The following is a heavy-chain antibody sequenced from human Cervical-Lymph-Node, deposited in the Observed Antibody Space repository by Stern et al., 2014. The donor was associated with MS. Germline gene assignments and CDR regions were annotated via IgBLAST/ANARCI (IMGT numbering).Heavy chain of an antibody. Sequence: QVTLRESGPVLVEPTETLMLTCTVSGFSLSNPRVGVSWIRQSPGKALEWLAHILSNDEKSYTASLKSRLTISKDTSKSQVVLTMTGMDPVDTATYYCARILWDDGYRGDYWGQGTLVTVSS. D-gene: IGHD5-24*01. CDR1: GFSLSNPRVG. CDR2: ILSNDEK. J-gene: IGHJ4*02. CDR3: ARILWDDGYRGDY. V-gene: IGHV2-26*01.